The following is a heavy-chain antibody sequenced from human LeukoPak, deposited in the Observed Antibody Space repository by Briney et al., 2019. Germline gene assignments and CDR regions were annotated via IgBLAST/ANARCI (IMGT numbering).Heavy chain of an antibody. CDR3: ARSGYYHSGVYNWWFDP. CDR1: GGSISSGDYY. CDR2: IYYSGST. D-gene: IGHD3-22*01. J-gene: IGHJ5*02. V-gene: IGHV4-30-4*02. Sequence: PSETLSLTCTVSGGSISSGDYYWSWIRQPPGKGLEWIGYIYYSGSTYYNPSLKSRVTISVDTSKNQFSLKLSSVTAADTAVYYCARSGYYHSGVYNWWFDPWGQGTLVTVSS.